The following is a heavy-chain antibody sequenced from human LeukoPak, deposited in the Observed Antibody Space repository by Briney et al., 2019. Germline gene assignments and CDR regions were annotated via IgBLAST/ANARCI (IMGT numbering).Heavy chain of an antibody. D-gene: IGHD3-10*01. J-gene: IGHJ4*02. CDR2: ISAYNGNT. V-gene: IGHV1-18*01. CDR1: GYTFTSYG. Sequence: GASVTVSCKASGYTFTSYGISWVRQAPGQGLEWMGWISAYNGNTNYAQKLQGRVTMTTDTSTSTAYMELRSLRSDDTAVYYRARGSGSYFADLTGFDYWGQGTLVTVSS. CDR3: ARGSGSYFADLTGFDY.